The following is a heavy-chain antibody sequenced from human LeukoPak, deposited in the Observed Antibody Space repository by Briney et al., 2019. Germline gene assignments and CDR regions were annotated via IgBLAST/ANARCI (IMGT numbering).Heavy chain of an antibody. CDR1: GFTFSSYS. CDR2: ISGSGSHT. J-gene: IGHJ4*02. Sequence: PGGSLRLSCAGSGFTFSSYSMAWVRQAPGRGLEWVSVISGSGSHTFYADSVKGRFTISRDNSENTLYMQMNSRRAEDTAVHFCARERDRGTEVADHFDHRGQGALVTGPS. CDR3: ARERDRGTEVADHFDH. D-gene: IGHD6-19*01. V-gene: IGHV3-23*01.